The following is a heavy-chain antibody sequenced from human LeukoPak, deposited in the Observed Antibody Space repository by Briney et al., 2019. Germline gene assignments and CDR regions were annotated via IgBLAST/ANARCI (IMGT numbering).Heavy chain of an antibody. V-gene: IGHV4-30-2*01. CDR1: GGSISSGGYS. J-gene: IGHJ4*02. D-gene: IGHD6-13*01. Sequence: SETLSLTGAGSGGSISSGGYSWSWIRQPPGKGLEWIGYIYHSGSTYYNPSLKSRVTISVDRSKNQFSLKLSSVTAADTAVYYCARGSSSWYIDYWGQGTLVTVSS. CDR2: IYHSGST. CDR3: ARGSSSWYIDY.